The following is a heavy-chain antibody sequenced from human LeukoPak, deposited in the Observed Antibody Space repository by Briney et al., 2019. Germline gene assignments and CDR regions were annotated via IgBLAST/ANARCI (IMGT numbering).Heavy chain of an antibody. D-gene: IGHD3-10*01. CDR1: GGSISSSSYY. Sequence: SETLSLTCTVSGGSISSSSYYWGWIRQPPGKGLEWIGSIYYSGSTYYNPSLKSRVTISVDTSKNQFSLKLSSVTAADTAVYYCARTRVLLWFREHTATFDYWGQGTLVTVSS. J-gene: IGHJ4*02. V-gene: IGHV4-39*01. CDR3: ARTRVLLWFREHTATFDY. CDR2: IYYSGST.